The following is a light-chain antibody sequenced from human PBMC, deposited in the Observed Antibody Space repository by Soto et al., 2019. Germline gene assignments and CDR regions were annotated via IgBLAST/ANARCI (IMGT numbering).Light chain of an antibody. J-gene: IGKJ1*01. CDR3: QHYNSYSEA. V-gene: IGKV1-5*03. CDR1: QTISSW. Sequence: DIQMTQSPSTLSGSVGERVTITCRASQTISSWLAWYQQKPGKAPKLLIYKASTLKSGVPSRFSGSGSGTEFTLTISSLQPDDFATYYCQHYNSYSEAFDQGTKVELK. CDR2: KAS.